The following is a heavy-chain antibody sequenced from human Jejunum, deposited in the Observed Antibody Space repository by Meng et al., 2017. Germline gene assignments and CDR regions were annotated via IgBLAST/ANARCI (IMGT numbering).Heavy chain of an antibody. Sequence: GESLKISCEASGFTFSTHAMSWVRQAPGRGLEWVSVVSSSGGSTYYADSVKGRFSISRDNSKNTLYLQMNSLRAEDTALYYCAKGGTAMVTLRSLDVWGQGTTVTVSS. CDR3: AKGGTAMVTLRSLDV. CDR2: VSSSGGST. CDR1: GFTFSTHA. J-gene: IGHJ6*02. V-gene: IGHV3-23*01. D-gene: IGHD5-18*01.